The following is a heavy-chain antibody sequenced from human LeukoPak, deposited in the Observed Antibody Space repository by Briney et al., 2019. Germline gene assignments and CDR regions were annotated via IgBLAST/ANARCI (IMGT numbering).Heavy chain of an antibody. CDR3: ARRHSSGWFYY. D-gene: IGHD6-19*01. CDR2: IYRSGST. J-gene: IGHJ4*02. CDR1: GYSISNGYY. Sequence: PSETLYLTCTVSGYSISNGYYWDWIRQPPGRGLEWIGNIYRSGSTSYNPSLKSRVTISVDTSKNQFSLKVNSVTAADTAVYYCARRHSSGWFYYWGQGTLVTVSS. V-gene: IGHV4-38-2*02.